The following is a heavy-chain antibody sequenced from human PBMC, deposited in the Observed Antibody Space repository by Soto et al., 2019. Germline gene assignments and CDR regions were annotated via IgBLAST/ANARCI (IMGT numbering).Heavy chain of an antibody. V-gene: IGHV3-74*01. CDR2: IDNAGSSA. Sequence: EVQLVESGGGLVQPGGSLRLSCAASGFTFSIYWMHWVRQAPGQGPVWVSRIDNAGSSARYADSVKGRFTISRDNAKNRVYIQMNSLRAEQTSVYYCARVGGSVTGMDVWGKGTTVTVAS. D-gene: IGHD1-26*01. CDR1: GFTFSIYW. J-gene: IGHJ6*04. CDR3: ARVGGSVTGMDV.